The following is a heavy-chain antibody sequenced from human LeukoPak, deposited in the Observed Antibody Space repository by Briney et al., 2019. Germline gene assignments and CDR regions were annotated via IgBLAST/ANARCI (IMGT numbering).Heavy chain of an antibody. J-gene: IGHJ4*02. V-gene: IGHV3-30-3*01. CDR1: GFTFSSYA. CDR2: ISYHGSNT. CDR3: AYSQGGLGYCGSSSCYDAFEN. D-gene: IGHD2-2*01. Sequence: GGSLRLSCAAYGFTFSSYAMHWVRQAPGKGLEWVALISYHGSNTYYADSVKGRVTISRDNSKNTLYLQISSLRAEDTAMYYCAYSQGGLGYCGSSSCYDAFENWGQGTGVTVFS.